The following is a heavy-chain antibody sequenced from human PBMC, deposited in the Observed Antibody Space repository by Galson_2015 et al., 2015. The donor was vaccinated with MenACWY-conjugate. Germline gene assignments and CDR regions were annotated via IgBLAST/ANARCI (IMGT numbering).Heavy chain of an antibody. CDR3: ARAGGIDC. D-gene: IGHD3-16*01. Sequence: LRLSCAASGFTFSTYTMNWVRQAPGKGLEWVSFIRSGSNSIYSADSVKGRFTISRDNAKNSLYLQMDSLRDEDTAVYYCARAGGIDCWGQGTLVTVSS. CDR1: GFTFSTYT. CDR2: IRSGSNSI. J-gene: IGHJ4*02. V-gene: IGHV3-48*02.